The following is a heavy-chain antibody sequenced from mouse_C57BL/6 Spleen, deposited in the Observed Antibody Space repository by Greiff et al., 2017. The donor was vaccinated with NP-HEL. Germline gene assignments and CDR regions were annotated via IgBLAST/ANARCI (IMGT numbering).Heavy chain of an antibody. Sequence: EVQLQQSGPELVKPGASVKISCKASGYSFTGYYMNWVKQSPEKSLEWIGEINPSTGGTTYNQKFKAKATLTVDKSSSTAYMQLKSLTSEDSAVYYCARGGYYYGSSFDVWGTGTTVTVSS. J-gene: IGHJ1*03. CDR1: GYSFTGYY. CDR2: INPSTGGT. V-gene: IGHV1-42*01. D-gene: IGHD1-1*01. CDR3: ARGGYYYGSSFDV.